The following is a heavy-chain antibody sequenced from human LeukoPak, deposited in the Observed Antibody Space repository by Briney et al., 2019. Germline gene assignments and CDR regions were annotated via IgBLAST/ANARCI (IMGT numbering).Heavy chain of an antibody. D-gene: IGHD5-18*01. CDR3: ARHGHTYGRTDNYFDP. Sequence: SETLFLTRSVSRGYITGYYWSWVRQTPGKGLEWIGYVHHNGDSNYNPSLRSRATMSVDTSRDRFSLELRSVTAADTAVYYYARHGHTYGRTDNYFDPWGQGALVTVSS. J-gene: IGHJ5*02. CDR2: VHHNGDS. V-gene: IGHV4-59*08. CDR1: RGYITGYY.